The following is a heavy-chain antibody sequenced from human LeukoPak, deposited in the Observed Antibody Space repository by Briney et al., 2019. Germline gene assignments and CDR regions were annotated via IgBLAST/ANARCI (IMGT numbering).Heavy chain of an antibody. V-gene: IGHV4-59*08. CDR3: AGGGDGLGYRFDY. Sequence: PSETLSLTCTVSGGSISGYYWSWIRQPPGKGLEWIGYIHYSGSTNYNPSLKSRVTISVDRYKNQFSLKLSSVSAGDTAVSLCAGGGDGLGYRFDYWGQGTLVTVSS. CDR1: GGSISGYY. D-gene: IGHD3-16*01. J-gene: IGHJ4*02. CDR2: IHYSGST.